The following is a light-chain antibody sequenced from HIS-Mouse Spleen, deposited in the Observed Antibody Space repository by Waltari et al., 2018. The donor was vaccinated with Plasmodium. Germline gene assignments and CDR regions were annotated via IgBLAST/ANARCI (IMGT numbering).Light chain of an antibody. Sequence: SYELTQPPSVSVSPGQTASIPCSGDKLGDKYACWYQQKPGQSPVLVIYQESKRPSGIPKRFSGSNSGNTATLTISGTQAMDEADYYCQAWDSSTVVFGGGTKLTVL. V-gene: IGLV3-1*01. CDR3: QAWDSSTVV. J-gene: IGLJ2*01. CDR1: KLGDKY. CDR2: QES.